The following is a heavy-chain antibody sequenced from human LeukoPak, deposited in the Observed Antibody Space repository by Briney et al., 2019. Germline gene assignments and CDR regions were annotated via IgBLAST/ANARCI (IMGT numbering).Heavy chain of an antibody. V-gene: IGHV3-30*18. J-gene: IGHJ5*02. CDR1: GFTFSSYG. CDR3: AKDGASNYVSEWFDP. CDR2: ISYDGSNK. Sequence: PGGSLRLSCAASGFTFSSYGMHWVRQAPGKGLEWVAVISYDGSNKYYADSVKGRFTISRDNSKNTLYLQMNSLRAEDTAVYYCAKDGASNYVSEWFDPWGQGTLATVSS. D-gene: IGHD4-4*01.